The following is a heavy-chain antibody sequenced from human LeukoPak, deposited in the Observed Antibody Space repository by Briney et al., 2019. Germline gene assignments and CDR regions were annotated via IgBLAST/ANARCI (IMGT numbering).Heavy chain of an antibody. CDR3: ARESSVVAGLYYFDY. CDR2: IYASGNT. Sequence: SETLSLTCTVYGGSISSGSYYWSWIRQPAGKGLEWIGRIYASGNTNYNPSLKSRVTISVDTSKNQFSLKLSSVTAADTAVYYCARESSVVAGLYYFDYWGQGTLVTVSS. D-gene: IGHD6-19*01. J-gene: IGHJ4*02. V-gene: IGHV4-61*02. CDR1: GGSISSGSYY.